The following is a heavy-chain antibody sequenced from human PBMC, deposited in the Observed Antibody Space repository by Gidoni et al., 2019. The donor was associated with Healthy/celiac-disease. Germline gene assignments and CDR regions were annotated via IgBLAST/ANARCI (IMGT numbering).Heavy chain of an antibody. V-gene: IGHV3-9*01. Sequence: EVQLVESGGGLVQPGRSLRLSCAASGFTFDDYAMHWVRQAPGKGLEWVSGISWNSGSIGYADSVKGRFTISRDNAKNSLYLQMNSLRAEDTALYYCAKDSIAQQWLAYYFDYWGQGTLVTVSS. CDR1: GFTFDDYA. CDR2: ISWNSGSI. J-gene: IGHJ4*02. D-gene: IGHD6-19*01. CDR3: AKDSIAQQWLAYYFDY.